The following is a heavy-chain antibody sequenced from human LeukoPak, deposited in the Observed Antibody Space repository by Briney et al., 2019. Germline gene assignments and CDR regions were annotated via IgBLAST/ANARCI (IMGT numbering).Heavy chain of an antibody. D-gene: IGHD3-10*01. CDR1: GFTSSSYA. CDR2: IRSDTTSK. Sequence: GGSLRLSCAASGFTSSSYAMHWVRQAPGRGLEWVALIRSDTTSKYYADSVKGRFTVSRDNSKKTLYLEMNSLRAEDTAVYHCAKDRDGSGTYEKFLDVWGQGTMVTVSS. CDR3: AKDRDGSGTYEKFLDV. V-gene: IGHV3-30*02. J-gene: IGHJ6*02.